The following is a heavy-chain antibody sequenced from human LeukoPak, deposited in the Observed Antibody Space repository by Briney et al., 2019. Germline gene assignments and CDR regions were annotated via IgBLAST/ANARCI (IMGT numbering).Heavy chain of an antibody. CDR2: MSPNSANT. Sequence: ASVKVSCKASGYTFTSYDINWVRQATGQGLEWMGWMSPNSANTGYAQKFQGRVTMTRNTAITTAYMELSSLTSEDTAVYYCARGGPYDSSGHLDWWGQGTLVTVSS. D-gene: IGHD3-22*01. CDR1: GYTFTSYD. CDR3: ARGGPYDSSGHLDW. J-gene: IGHJ4*02. V-gene: IGHV1-8*01.